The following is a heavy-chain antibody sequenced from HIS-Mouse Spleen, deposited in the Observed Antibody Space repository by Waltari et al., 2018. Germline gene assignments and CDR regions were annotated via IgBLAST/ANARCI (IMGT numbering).Heavy chain of an antibody. CDR3: ASGGAAASDY. D-gene: IGHD6-13*01. CDR2: IIPIRGKA. CDR1: GGTFSSYP. V-gene: IGHV1-69*04. J-gene: IGHJ4*02. Sequence: QVQLVQSGAEVKKPGSSVKVSCKASGGTFSSYPISWVRQAPGQGHGWMGRIIPIRGKANHAEKVQGRVTIPADKSTSTAYMELSSLRSEDTAVYYCASGGAAASDYWGQGTLVTVSS.